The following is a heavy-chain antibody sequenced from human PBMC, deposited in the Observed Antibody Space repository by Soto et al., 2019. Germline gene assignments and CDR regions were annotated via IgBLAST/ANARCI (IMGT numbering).Heavy chain of an antibody. Sequence: GGSLRLSCAASGFTFSSYGMHWVRQAPGKGLEWVAVISYDGSNKYYADSVKGRFTISRDNSKNTLYLQMNSLRAEDTAVYYCAKDLYDFWSGYYSGMDVWGQGTTVTVSS. CDR3: AKDLYDFWSGYYSGMDV. CDR2: ISYDGSNK. D-gene: IGHD3-3*01. CDR1: GFTFSSYG. J-gene: IGHJ6*02. V-gene: IGHV3-30*18.